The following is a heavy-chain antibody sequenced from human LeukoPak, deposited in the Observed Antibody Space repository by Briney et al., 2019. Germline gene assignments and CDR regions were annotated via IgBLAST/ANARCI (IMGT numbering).Heavy chain of an antibody. Sequence: PSETLSLTCTVSGGSISSYYWSWIRQPPGTGLEWIEYIYYSGSTNYNPSLKSRVTISVDTSKNQFSLKLSSVTAADTAVYYCATTSTGDYYYYYMDVWGKGSSVTVSS. J-gene: IGHJ6*03. CDR1: GGSISSYY. CDR3: ATTSTGDYYYYYMDV. CDR2: IYYSGST. D-gene: IGHD2-8*02. V-gene: IGHV4-59*01.